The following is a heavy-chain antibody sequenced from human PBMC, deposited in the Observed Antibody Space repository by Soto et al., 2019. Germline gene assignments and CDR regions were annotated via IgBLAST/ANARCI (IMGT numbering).Heavy chain of an antibody. CDR3: ARDLDSTLPPY. V-gene: IGHV3-21*01. Sequence: GGSLRLSCAASGFTFSSYSMNWVRQAPGKGLEWVSSISSSSSYIYYADSVKGRFTISRDNAKNSLCLQINSLRAEDTAVYYCARDLDSTLPPYCGQGTLVTGSS. CDR2: ISSSSSYI. J-gene: IGHJ4*02. D-gene: IGHD2-2*01. CDR1: GFTFSSYS.